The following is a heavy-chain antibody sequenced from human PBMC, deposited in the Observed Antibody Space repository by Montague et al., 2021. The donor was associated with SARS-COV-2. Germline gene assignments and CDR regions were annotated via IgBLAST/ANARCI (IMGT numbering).Heavy chain of an antibody. V-gene: IGHV4-59*01. CDR2: IYYSGST. J-gene: IGHJ6*03. CDR1: GGSISSYY. Sequence: SETLSLTCTVPGGSISSYYWSWIRQPPGKGLEWIGYIYYSGSTNYNPSLKSRVTISVDTSKNQFSLKLSSVTAADTAVYYCARDSRTDFDWLFPDSGSYYYYMDVWGKGTTVTVSS. D-gene: IGHD3-9*01. CDR3: ARDSRTDFDWLFPDSGSYYYYMDV.